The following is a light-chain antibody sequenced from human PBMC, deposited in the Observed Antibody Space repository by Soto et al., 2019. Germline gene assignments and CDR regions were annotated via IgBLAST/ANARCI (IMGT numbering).Light chain of an antibody. CDR2: DVS. CDR1: SSDVGGYNY. J-gene: IGLJ2*01. CDR3: RSYTSSSTHVV. Sequence: QSALTQPASVSGPPGQSITISCTGTSSDVGGYNYVSWYQQHPGKAPKLMIYDVSNRPSGVSNRFSGSKSGNTASLTISGLQAEDEADYYCRSYTSSSTHVVFGGGTKLTVL. V-gene: IGLV2-14*01.